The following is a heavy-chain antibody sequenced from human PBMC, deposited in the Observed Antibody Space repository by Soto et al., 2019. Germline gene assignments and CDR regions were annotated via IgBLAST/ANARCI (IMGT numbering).Heavy chain of an antibody. CDR3: AKDLTVTTGYFDY. CDR2: ISYDGSNK. J-gene: IGHJ4*02. CDR1: GFTFSSYG. Sequence: QVQLVESGGGVVQPGRSLRLSCAASGFTFSSYGMHWVRQAPGKGLEWVAVISYDGSNKYYADSVKGRFTISRDNSKNTLDLQMNSLRAEDTAVYYGAKDLTVTTGYFDYWGQGTLVTVSS. V-gene: IGHV3-30*18. D-gene: IGHD4-4*01.